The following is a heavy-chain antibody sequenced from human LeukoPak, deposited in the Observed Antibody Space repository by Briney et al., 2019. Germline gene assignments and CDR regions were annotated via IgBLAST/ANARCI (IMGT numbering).Heavy chain of an antibody. CDR2: INHSGST. Sequence: SETLSLTCAVYGGSFSGYYWSWIRQPPGKGLEWIGEINHSGSTNYNPSLKSRVTISVDTSKNQFSLKLSSVTAADTAVYYCARAYRNYVAEKYRRRIYYYYYYMDGWGKGTTVTVSS. J-gene: IGHJ6*03. V-gene: IGHV4-34*01. D-gene: IGHD4-11*01. CDR1: GGSFSGYY. CDR3: ARAYRNYVAEKYRRRIYYYYYYMDG.